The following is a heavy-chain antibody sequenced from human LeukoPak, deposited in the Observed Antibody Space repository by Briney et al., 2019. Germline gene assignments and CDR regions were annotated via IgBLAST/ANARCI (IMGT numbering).Heavy chain of an antibody. Sequence: SETLSLTCTVSGGSISSDYWSWIRQPAGKGLEWIGRIYTSGSTNYNPSLKSRVTISVDTSKNQFSLKLSSVTAADTAVYYCARDGAAAGSDYWGQGTLVTVSS. J-gene: IGHJ4*02. D-gene: IGHD6-13*01. CDR1: GGSISSDY. CDR2: IYTSGST. CDR3: ARDGAAAGSDY. V-gene: IGHV4-4*07.